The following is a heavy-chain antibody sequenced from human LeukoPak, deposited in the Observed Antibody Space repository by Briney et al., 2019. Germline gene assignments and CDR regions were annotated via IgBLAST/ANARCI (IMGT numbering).Heavy chain of an antibody. J-gene: IGHJ5*02. D-gene: IGHD3-3*01. CDR2: IYYSGST. Sequence: PSETLSLTCTVSGDSISNSYWSWIRQPPGKGLEWIGCIYYSGSTRYNPSLRSRVTMSLDTSKNHFSLKLSSVTAADTAVYYCARLFGVVPNWFDPWGQGTLVTVSS. CDR1: GDSISNSY. CDR3: ARLFGVVPNWFDP. V-gene: IGHV4-59*01.